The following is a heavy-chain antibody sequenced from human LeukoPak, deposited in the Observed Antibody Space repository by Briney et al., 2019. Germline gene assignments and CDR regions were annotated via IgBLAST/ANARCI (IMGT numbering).Heavy chain of an antibody. CDR3: ARARITMMAFDV. CDR1: GYTLTSFD. V-gene: IGHV1-8*01. J-gene: IGHJ3*01. CDR2: MNPNNGNT. Sequence: ASVTVSCKASGYTLTSFDINWVRQAPGQGLEWMGWMNPNNGNTGFVQKFQGRVTMTRNTSISTAYMELSSLRSDDTAVYYCARARITMMAFDVWGQGTVVTVSS. D-gene: IGHD3-22*01.